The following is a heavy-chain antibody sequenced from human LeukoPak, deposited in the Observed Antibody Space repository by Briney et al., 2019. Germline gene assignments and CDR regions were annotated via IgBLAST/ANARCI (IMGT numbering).Heavy chain of an antibody. CDR3: AKRGVVIRVILVGFHKEAYYFDS. J-gene: IGHJ4*02. V-gene: IGHV3-23*01. CDR1: GITLSNYG. Sequence: PGGSLRLSCAVSGITLSNYGMTWVRQAPGKGLEWVAGISGSGGSTNYADSVKGRFTISRDNPKNTLYLQMNSLRAEDTAVYFCAKRGVVIRVILVGFHKEAYYFDSWGQGALVTVCS. CDR2: ISGSGGST. D-gene: IGHD3-22*01.